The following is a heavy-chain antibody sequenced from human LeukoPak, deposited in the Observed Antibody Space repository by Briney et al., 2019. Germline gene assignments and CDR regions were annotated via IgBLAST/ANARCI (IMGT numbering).Heavy chain of an antibody. CDR3: ARLDSGGYYYVHY. D-gene: IGHD3-22*01. V-gene: IGHV5-51*01. CDR1: GYSFTDYW. CDR2: IHPRSSET. J-gene: IGHJ4*02. Sequence: GESLKISCQTSGYSFTDYWIGWVRQMPGKGLEWMGIIHPRSSETRYTPSFQGQVTFSVDRAISTDYLQWNGLKASDTAIFYCARLDSGGYYYVHYWGQGTLVTVSS.